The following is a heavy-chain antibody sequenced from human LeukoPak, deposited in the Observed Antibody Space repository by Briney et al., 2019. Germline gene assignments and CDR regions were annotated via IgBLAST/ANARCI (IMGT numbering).Heavy chain of an antibody. D-gene: IGHD3-3*01. J-gene: IGHJ4*02. Sequence: PSETLSLTCTVSGGSISSSSYYWGWIRQPRGKGLEWIGSIYYSGSTYYNPSLKSRVTISVDTSKNQFSLKLSSVTAADTAVYYCARVSPRDFWSGSVFDYWGQGTLVTVSS. V-gene: IGHV4-39*07. CDR1: GGSISSSSYY. CDR2: IYYSGST. CDR3: ARVSPRDFWSGSVFDY.